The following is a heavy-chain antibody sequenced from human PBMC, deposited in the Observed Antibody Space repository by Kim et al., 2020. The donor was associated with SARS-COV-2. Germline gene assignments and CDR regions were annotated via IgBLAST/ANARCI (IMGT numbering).Heavy chain of an antibody. CDR1: GFTLSAYG. CDR2: IRSSGSST. V-gene: IGHV3-48*02. J-gene: IGHJ4*02. D-gene: IGHD3-10*01. CDR3: ARGFGSGSNFY. Sequence: GGSLRLSCAASGFTLSAYGMHWVRQAPGKGLEWISLIRSSGSSTDYADSVRGRFTVSRDNAKNTLNLQMNGLRDEDTAVYYCARGFGSGSNFYWGQGTQV.